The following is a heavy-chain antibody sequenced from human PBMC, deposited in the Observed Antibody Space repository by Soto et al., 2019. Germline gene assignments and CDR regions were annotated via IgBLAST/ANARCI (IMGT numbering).Heavy chain of an antibody. Sequence: QLQLVQSGSEVKKPGASVKVSCKTSGFTFTNYGCTWVRQAPGKGLEGMGWSIALNGFTNYAQDFQGRVTLTTDSSTITSYMELRGLRSDGTAFYYCAATTSIATGLRDWGQGTLVSVAS. CDR2: SIALNGFT. D-gene: IGHD6-6*01. CDR1: GFTFTNYG. CDR3: AATTSIATGLRD. V-gene: IGHV1-18*01. J-gene: IGHJ4*02.